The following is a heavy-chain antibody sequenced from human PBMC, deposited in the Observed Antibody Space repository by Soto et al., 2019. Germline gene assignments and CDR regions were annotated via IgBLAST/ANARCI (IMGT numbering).Heavy chain of an antibody. J-gene: IGHJ5*02. Sequence: QVQLVQSGAEVKKPGASVKVSCKASGYTFTSYGISWVRQAPGQGLEWMGWIGVYNGNTNSAQKLQGRVTMTADTSTSTAYMERRSLRSDDTAVYYSARDQSDFWSGYPPGDPWGQGTLVTVSS. D-gene: IGHD3-3*01. CDR3: ARDQSDFWSGYPPGDP. CDR2: IGVYNGNT. V-gene: IGHV1-18*01. CDR1: GYTFTSYG.